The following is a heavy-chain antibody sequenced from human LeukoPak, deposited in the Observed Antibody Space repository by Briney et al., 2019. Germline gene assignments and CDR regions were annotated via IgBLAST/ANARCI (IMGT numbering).Heavy chain of an antibody. Sequence: SETLSLTCTVSGGSISSGSYYWSWIRQPAGKGLEWIGHIYTSGSTNYNPSLKSRVTISVDTSKNQFSLKLRSVTAADTAVYHCAMVTARLGWFDPWGQGTLVTVSS. CDR2: IYTSGST. J-gene: IGHJ5*02. V-gene: IGHV4-61*09. CDR1: GGSISSGSYY. D-gene: IGHD2-21*02. CDR3: AMVTARLGWFDP.